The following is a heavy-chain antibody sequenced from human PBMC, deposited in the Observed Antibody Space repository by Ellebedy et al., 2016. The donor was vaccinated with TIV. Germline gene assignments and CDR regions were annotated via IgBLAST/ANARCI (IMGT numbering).Heavy chain of an antibody. Sequence: GESLKISCAASGFTFSTYSMTWVRLAPVKGQDWVSAISESAAHTPDADSVKGRFTVSRDNSKNTLYLQMNSLRAEDTAVYFCTSPAVGHTTGCCRYYFDYWGLGTLVTVSS. CDR1: GFTFSTYS. V-gene: IGHV3-23*01. CDR2: ISESAAHT. J-gene: IGHJ4*02. CDR3: TSPAVGHTTGCCRYYFDY. D-gene: IGHD2-15*01.